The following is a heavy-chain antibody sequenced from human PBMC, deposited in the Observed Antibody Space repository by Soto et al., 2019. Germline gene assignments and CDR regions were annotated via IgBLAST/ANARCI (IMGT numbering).Heavy chain of an antibody. D-gene: IGHD3-16*01. J-gene: IGHJ6*02. CDR2: ITWNGGNS. V-gene: IGHV3-43*01. CDR3: ARETLSYGSALDV. Sequence: GGSLRLSCAASGFRFGDYNIHWVRQAPGKGLEWVSLITWNGGNSYYADSVKGRFTISRDGTTESVSLQMTSLKREDTGLYFCARETLSYGSALDVWGQGTTVTSP. CDR1: GFRFGDYN.